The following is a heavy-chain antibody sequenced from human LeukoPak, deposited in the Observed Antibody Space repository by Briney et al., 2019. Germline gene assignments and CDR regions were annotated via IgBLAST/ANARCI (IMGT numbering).Heavy chain of an antibody. Sequence: SVKVSCKASGGTFSSYAISWVRQAPGQGLEWMGGIIPIFGTANYAQKFQGRVTITADESTSTAHMELSSLRSEDTAVYYCAGSLEYSSSWHHWGQGTLVTVSS. V-gene: IGHV1-69*01. J-gene: IGHJ5*02. CDR3: AGSLEYSSSWHH. CDR2: IIPIFGTA. CDR1: GGTFSSYA. D-gene: IGHD6-13*01.